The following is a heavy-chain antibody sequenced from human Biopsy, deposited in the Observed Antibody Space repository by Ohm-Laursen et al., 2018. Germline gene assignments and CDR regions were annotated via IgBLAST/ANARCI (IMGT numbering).Heavy chain of an antibody. V-gene: IGHV1-24*01. J-gene: IGHJ4*02. D-gene: IGHD3/OR15-3a*01. CDR2: FAPENGKT. CDR1: GYAVTEFS. CDR3: ARDLVDWTVPS. Sequence: SVKVSCKVSGYAVTEFSMHWVRQAPGKGLEWMGGFAPENGKTIYAQKFQGRVTMTEDTSTDTAYMELKSLRSDDTAVYYCARDLVDWTVPSWGQGTLVSVSS.